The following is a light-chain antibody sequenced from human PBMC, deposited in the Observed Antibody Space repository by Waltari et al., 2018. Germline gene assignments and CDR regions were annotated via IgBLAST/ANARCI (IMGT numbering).Light chain of an antibody. Sequence: EIVMTQSPATLSVSPGERATLSCRASQSVTSNLAWYQQKPGQAPRLLIYGASTRATGIPAMVSGSGSGTEFTLTISSLQSEDFAVYYCQQYNNWPYTFGQGTKLEIK. J-gene: IGKJ2*01. CDR1: QSVTSN. V-gene: IGKV3-15*01. CDR2: GAS. CDR3: QQYNNWPYT.